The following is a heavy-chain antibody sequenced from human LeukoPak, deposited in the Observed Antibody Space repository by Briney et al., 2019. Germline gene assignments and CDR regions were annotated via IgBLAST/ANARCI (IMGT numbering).Heavy chain of an antibody. CDR3: ARGLPAATGNDFDY. D-gene: IGHD6-13*01. CDR1: GFTFSNYD. Sequence: GGSLRLSCAASGFTFSNYDMHWVRQAPGKGLEWVSAIGTAAGDTYYSDSVKGRFTISGENARNSLYLQMNSLRAGDTAVYYCARGLPAATGNDFDYWGQGILVTVSS. V-gene: IGHV3-13*04. J-gene: IGHJ4*02. CDR2: IGTAAGDT.